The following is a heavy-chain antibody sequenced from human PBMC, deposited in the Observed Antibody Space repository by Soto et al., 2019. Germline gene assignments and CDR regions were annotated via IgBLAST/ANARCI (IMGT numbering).Heavy chain of an antibody. D-gene: IGHD5-12*01. J-gene: IGHJ6*03. V-gene: IGHV1-8*01. CDR3: STGGGYSGYDDHYFYYMDV. CDR2: MNPNSGNT. Sequence: ASVKVSCKASGYTFTSYDINWVRQATGQGLEWMGWMNPNSGNTGYAQKFQGRVTMTRNTSISTAYMELSSLTSEATAVYYCSTGGGYSGYDDHYFYYMDVWGKATTVTVSS. CDR1: GYTFTSYD.